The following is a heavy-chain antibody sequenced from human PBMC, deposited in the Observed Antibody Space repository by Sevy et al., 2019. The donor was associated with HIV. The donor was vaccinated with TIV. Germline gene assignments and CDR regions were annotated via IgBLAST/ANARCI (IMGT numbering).Heavy chain of an antibody. V-gene: IGHV3-21*01. J-gene: IGHJ5*02. CDR2: ISSSSSYI. CDR3: ARDPNYDFWSGYYTGRGPWFDP. D-gene: IGHD3-3*01. Sequence: GGSLRLSCAASGFTFSSYSMNWVRQAPGKGLEWVSSISSSSSYIYYADSVKGGFTISRDNAKNSLYLQMNSLRAEDTAVYYCARDPNYDFWSGYYTGRGPWFDPWGQGTLVTVSS. CDR1: GFTFSSYS.